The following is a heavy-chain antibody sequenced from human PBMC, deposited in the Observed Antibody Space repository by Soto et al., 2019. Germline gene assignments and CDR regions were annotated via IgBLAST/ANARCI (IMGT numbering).Heavy chain of an antibody. CDR3: AQGTYGDYHFSDY. D-gene: IGHD4-17*01. CDR2: ISGSGGST. J-gene: IGHJ4*02. V-gene: IGHV3-23*01. Sequence: GGSLRLSCAASGFTFSSYAMSWVGQAPGKGLEWVSAISGSGGSTYYADSVKGRFTISRDNSKNTLYLQMTSLRAEDTAVSYCAQGTYGDYHFSDYWGQGTLLTVSS. CDR1: GFTFSSYA.